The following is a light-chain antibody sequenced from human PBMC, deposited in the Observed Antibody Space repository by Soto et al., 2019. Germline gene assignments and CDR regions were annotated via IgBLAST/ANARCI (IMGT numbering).Light chain of an antibody. J-gene: IGKJ4*01. CDR3: QQFNSYPLT. CDR2: VAS. V-gene: IGKV1-9*01. Sequence: DLQLTQSPSFLSASVGDRVTITCPANQGISSYLAWYQQKLGKAPKLLIYVASSLQSGVPSRFSCSGSGTEFTLTISSLQPEDFATYYCQQFNSYPLTFVGGTKVQIK. CDR1: QGISSY.